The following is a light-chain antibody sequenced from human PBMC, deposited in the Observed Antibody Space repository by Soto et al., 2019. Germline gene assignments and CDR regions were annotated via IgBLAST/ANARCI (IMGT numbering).Light chain of an antibody. CDR1: QSIRSW. Sequence: DIQMTQSPSTLSASLGERATISCRASQSIRSWLAWYQQKPGKAPKLLIYDDSSLESGVPSRVSGSGSGTEFTLTISSLQPDDFATYYCQQYNSYLWTFGPGTKVDIK. CDR3: QQYNSYLWT. J-gene: IGKJ1*01. V-gene: IGKV1-5*01. CDR2: DDS.